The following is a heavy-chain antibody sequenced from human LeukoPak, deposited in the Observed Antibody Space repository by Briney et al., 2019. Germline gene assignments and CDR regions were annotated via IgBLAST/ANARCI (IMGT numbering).Heavy chain of an antibody. CDR1: GFTFSSYS. V-gene: IGHV3-21*01. CDR2: ISSSSSYI. J-gene: IGHJ4*02. CDR3: ASDPGRDGYNWDAHASDY. D-gene: IGHD5-12*01. Sequence: PGGSLRLSCAASGFTFSSYSMNWVRQAPGKGLEWVSSISSSSSYIYYADSVKGRFTISRDNAKNSLYLQMNSLRAEDTAVYYCASDPGRDGYNWDAHASDYWGQGTLVTVSS.